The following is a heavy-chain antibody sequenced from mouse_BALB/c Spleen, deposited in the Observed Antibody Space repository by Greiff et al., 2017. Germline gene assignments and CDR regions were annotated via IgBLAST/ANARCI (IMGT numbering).Heavy chain of an antibody. Sequence: EVKLVESGGGLVKPGGSLKLSCAASGFTFSSYAMSWVRQTPEKRLEWVASISSGGSTYYPDSVKGRFTISRDNARNILYLQMSSLRSEDTAMYYCAREGYYVPYFDYWGQGTTLTVSS. D-gene: IGHD2-3*01. CDR1: GFTFSSYA. V-gene: IGHV5-6-5*01. CDR2: ISSGGST. J-gene: IGHJ2*01. CDR3: AREGYYVPYFDY.